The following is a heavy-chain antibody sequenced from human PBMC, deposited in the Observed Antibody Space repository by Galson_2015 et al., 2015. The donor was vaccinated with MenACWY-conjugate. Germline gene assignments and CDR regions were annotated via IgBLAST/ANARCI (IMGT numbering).Heavy chain of an antibody. CDR3: FAINSGIDY. CDR1: GFSFGSYA. D-gene: IGHD1-26*01. J-gene: IGHJ4*02. V-gene: IGHV3-33*01. CDR2: IWYDGSKT. Sequence: ALRLSGAAAGFSFGSYAMHWVRQAPGAGLEWVAVIWYDGSKTFYADSVKGRFTISRDNSKNTAYLQMNSLRADATAQYYCFAINSGIDYSGQGTLVTVSS.